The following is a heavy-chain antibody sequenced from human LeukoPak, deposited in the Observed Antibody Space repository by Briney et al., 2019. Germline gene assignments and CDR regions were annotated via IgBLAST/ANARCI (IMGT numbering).Heavy chain of an antibody. V-gene: IGHV3-9*03. CDR1: GFTFDDYA. CDR3: AKDGADYYDSSGEYYFDY. Sequence: PGRSLRLSCAASGFTFDDYAMHWVRHAPGKGLEWVSGISWNSGSIGYADSVKGRFTISRDNAKNSLYLQMNSLRAEDMALYYCAKDGADYYDSSGEYYFDYWGQGTLVTVSS. D-gene: IGHD3-22*01. CDR2: ISWNSGSI. J-gene: IGHJ4*02.